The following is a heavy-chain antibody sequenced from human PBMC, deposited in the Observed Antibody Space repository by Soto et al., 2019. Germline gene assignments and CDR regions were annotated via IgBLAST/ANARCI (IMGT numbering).Heavy chain of an antibody. CDR3: ARGKEWEQPSNHYYFDY. CDR1: GRTFLISA. D-gene: IGHD1-26*01. CDR2: IIPILGTI. J-gene: IGHJ4*02. Sequence: QVQLVQSGAEVKTPGSSVRVSCKTAGRTFLISAIAWVRQAPGQGLERMGGIIPILGTIHIAQNFQGRVNFTADRSTSTAYIDLSSLRSEDTATYFCARGKEWEQPSNHYYFDYWGQGSQVIVSS. V-gene: IGHV1-69*06.